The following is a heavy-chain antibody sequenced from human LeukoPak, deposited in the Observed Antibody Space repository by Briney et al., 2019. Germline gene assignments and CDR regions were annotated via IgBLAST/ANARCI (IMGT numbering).Heavy chain of an antibody. J-gene: IGHJ4*02. CDR3: ARDPLYYYDSSGF. CDR1: GFTFSSYW. Sequence: GGSLRLSCAASGFTFSSYWMHWVSQAPGKGLGGVSRINSDGSSTIYADSVKGRFTISRDNAKNTLYLQMNSLRAEDTAVYYCARDPLYYYDSSGFWGQGTLVTVSS. CDR2: INSDGSST. V-gene: IGHV3-74*01. D-gene: IGHD3-22*01.